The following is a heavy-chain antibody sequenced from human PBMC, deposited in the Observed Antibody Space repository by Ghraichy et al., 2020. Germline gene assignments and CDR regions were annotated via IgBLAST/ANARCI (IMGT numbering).Heavy chain of an antibody. CDR1: GFTFSSYG. CDR3: ARDSILRGVIQRAPVNDYYYGKDL. Sequence: GGSLRLSCAASGFTFSSYGMQWVRQAPGKGLEWVASIWYDGSNKYYAESVKGRFTISRDNSKSTLYLQMNSLRAEDTGLYYCARDSILRGVIQRAPVNDYYYGKDLWGQGNTVTGSS. J-gene: IGHJ6*02. CDR2: IWYDGSNK. V-gene: IGHV3-33*01. D-gene: IGHD3-10*01.